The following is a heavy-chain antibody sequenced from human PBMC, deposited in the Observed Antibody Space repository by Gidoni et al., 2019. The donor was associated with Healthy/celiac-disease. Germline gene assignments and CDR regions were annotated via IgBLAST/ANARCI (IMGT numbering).Heavy chain of an antibody. Sequence: QVQLQQWGAGLLKPSETLSLTCAVYGGSFSGYYWSWIRQPPGKGLEWIGEINHSGSTNYNPSLKSRVTISVVTSKNQFSLKLSSVTAADTAVYYCARGVISAVGGYNWFDPWGQGTLVTVSS. CDR3: ARGVISAVGGYNWFDP. CDR2: INHSGST. J-gene: IGHJ5*02. V-gene: IGHV4-34*01. CDR1: GGSFSGYY. D-gene: IGHD3-10*01.